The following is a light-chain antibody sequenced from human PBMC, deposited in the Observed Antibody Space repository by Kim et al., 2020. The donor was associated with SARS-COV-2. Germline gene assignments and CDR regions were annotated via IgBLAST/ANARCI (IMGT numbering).Light chain of an antibody. CDR3: QAWDSSTAV. V-gene: IGLV3-1*01. Sequence: VSPGQAASLTCSGDKLGDKYACWYQQKPGQSPVLVIYQDSKRPSGIPERFSGSNSGNTATLTISGTQAMDEADYYCQAWDSSTAVFGGGTQLTVL. CDR2: QDS. J-gene: IGLJ3*02. CDR1: KLGDKY.